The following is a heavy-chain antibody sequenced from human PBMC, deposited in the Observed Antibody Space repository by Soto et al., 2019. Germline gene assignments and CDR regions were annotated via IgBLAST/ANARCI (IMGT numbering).Heavy chain of an antibody. V-gene: IGHV3-74*01. Sequence: EVQLVESGGGLVQPGGSLRLSCAASGFTFSNYWMHWVRQVPGKGLVWVSRINSDGGGTNYADFVKGRFTVSRDNAKNTRYLQMDSLRAEDTAVYYCAKGAYEFEYWGQGTLVTVSS. CDR1: GFTFSNYW. CDR2: INSDGGGT. D-gene: IGHD3-22*01. J-gene: IGHJ4*02. CDR3: AKGAYEFEY.